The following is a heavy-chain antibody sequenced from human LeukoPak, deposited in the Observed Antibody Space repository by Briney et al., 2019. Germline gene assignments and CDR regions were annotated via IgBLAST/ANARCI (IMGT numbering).Heavy chain of an antibody. D-gene: IGHD2/OR15-2a*01. CDR2: IYRGGAT. CDR1: GFTVSGSY. V-gene: IGHV3-53*01. Sequence: PGGSLRLSCAASGFTVSGSYMSRVRQAPGKELEWVPVIYRGGATYYADSVKGRFPISRDSSKNTLFLQMNSLRAEDTALYYCARDLIGAGNHDAFDLWGRGTRVTVSS. J-gene: IGHJ3*01. CDR3: ARDLIGAGNHDAFDL.